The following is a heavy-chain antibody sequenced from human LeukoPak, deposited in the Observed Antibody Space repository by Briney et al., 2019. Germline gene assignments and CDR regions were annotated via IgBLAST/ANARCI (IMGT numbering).Heavy chain of an antibody. CDR3: ARGYSSSSIYYYYMDV. D-gene: IGHD6-6*01. J-gene: IGHJ6*03. V-gene: IGHV4-34*01. CDR1: GGSFSGYY. CDR2: INHSGST. Sequence: SETLSPTCAVYGGSFSGYYWSWIRQPPGKGLEWIGEINHSGSTNYNPSLKSRVTISVDTSKNQFSLRLSSVTAADTAVYYCARGYSSSSIYYYYMDVWGKGTTVTVSS.